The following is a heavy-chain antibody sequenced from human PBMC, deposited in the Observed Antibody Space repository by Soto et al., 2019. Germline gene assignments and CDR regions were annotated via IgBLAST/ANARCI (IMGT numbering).Heavy chain of an antibody. J-gene: IGHJ4*02. Sequence: EVQLVESGGGLVKPGGSLRLSCAASGFTFSNAWMSWVRXXPXXGXXWVGRIKSKTDGGTTDYAAPVKGRFTISRDDSXXTXYXQXXXXXXXXXXVYYCTTGPXXAAGPDYWGQGTLVTVSS. CDR1: GFTFSNAW. D-gene: IGHD6-13*01. CDR2: IKSKTDGGTT. CDR3: TTGPXXAAGPDY. V-gene: IGHV3-15*01.